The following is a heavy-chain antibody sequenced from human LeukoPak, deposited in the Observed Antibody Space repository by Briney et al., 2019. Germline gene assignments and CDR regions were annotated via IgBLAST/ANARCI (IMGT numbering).Heavy chain of an antibody. Sequence: GGSLRPSCVASGLTFSSNSMSWVRQPPGMGLEWVSGISVSGITVYADSVKGRLTISRDNSKNTLYLQMNNLRAEDTALYYCAKGFSVRGRFDPWGQGTQVTVSS. CDR3: AKGFSVRGRFDP. CDR1: GLTFSSNS. CDR2: ISVSGIT. J-gene: IGHJ5*02. V-gene: IGHV3-23*01. D-gene: IGHD2-15*01.